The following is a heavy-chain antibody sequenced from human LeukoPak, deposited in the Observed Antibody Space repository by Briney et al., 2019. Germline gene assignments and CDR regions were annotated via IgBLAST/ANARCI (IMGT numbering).Heavy chain of an antibody. V-gene: IGHV4-34*01. D-gene: IGHD3-22*01. CDR3: ARRDYYDSSGPHFDYYFDY. CDR2: INHSGST. CDR1: GGSFSGYY. Sequence: PSETLSLTCAVYGGSFSGYYWSWIRQPPGKGLEWIGEINHSGSTNYNPSLKSRVTISVDTSKNQFSLKLSSVTAVDTAVYYCARRDYYDSSGPHFDYYFDYWGQGTLVTVSS. J-gene: IGHJ4*02.